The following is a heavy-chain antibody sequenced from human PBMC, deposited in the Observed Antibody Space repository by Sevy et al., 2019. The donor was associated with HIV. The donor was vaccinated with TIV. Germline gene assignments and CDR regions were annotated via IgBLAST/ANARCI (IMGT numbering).Heavy chain of an antibody. D-gene: IGHD6-13*01. V-gene: IGHV3-21*01. CDR3: AREGIAAAGIDY. Sequence: GGSLRLSCAASGFTFSSYSMNWVRQAPGKGLEWVSSISSSSYIYYADSVKGRFTISRDNAKNSLYLQMNSLRAEDTAVYYCAREGIAAAGIDYWGQGTLVTVSS. CDR2: ISSSSYI. CDR1: GFTFSSYS. J-gene: IGHJ4*02.